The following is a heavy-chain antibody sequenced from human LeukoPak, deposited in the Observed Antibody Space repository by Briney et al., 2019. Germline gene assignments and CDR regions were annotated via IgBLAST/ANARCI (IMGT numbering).Heavy chain of an antibody. D-gene: IGHD2-15*01. V-gene: IGHV4-34*01. CDR1: GGSFSGYY. CDR2: INHSGST. CDR3: ARAPYCSGGSCYSGSYYYYMDV. J-gene: IGHJ6*03. Sequence: SETLSLTCAVYGGSFSGYYWSWIRQPPGKGPEWIGEINHSGSTNYNPSLKSRVTISVDTSKNQFSLKLSSVTAADTAVYYCARAPYCSGGSCYSGSYYYYMDVWGKGTTVTVSS.